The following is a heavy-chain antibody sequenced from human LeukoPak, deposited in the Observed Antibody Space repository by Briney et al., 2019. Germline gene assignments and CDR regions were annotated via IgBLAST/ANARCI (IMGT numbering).Heavy chain of an antibody. J-gene: IGHJ4*02. V-gene: IGHV7-4-1*02. CDR3: ASNLRCSGGSCPTY. Sequence: GASVKVSCKASGYSFTGYAMNWVRQAPGQGLEWMGWINTNTGNPTYAQGFTGRFVFSLDTSVSTAYLQISSLKAEDTAVYYCASNLRCSGGSCPTYWGQGTLVTVSS. CDR2: INTNTGNP. CDR1: GYSFTGYA. D-gene: IGHD2-15*01.